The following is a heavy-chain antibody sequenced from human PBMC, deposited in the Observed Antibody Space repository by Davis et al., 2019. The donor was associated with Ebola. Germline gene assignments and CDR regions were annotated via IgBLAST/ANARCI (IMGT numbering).Heavy chain of an antibody. CDR2: ISAYNGNT. J-gene: IGHJ4*02. CDR1: GYTFTSYG. CDR3: ARDVYSSSSDYFDY. Sequence: ASVKVSCKASGYTFTSYGISWVRQAPGHGLEWMGWISAYNGNTNYAQRFQGRVTMTRNTSISTAYMELSSLRSEDTAVYYCARDVYSSSSDYFDYWGQGTLVTVSS. D-gene: IGHD6-6*01. V-gene: IGHV1-18*01.